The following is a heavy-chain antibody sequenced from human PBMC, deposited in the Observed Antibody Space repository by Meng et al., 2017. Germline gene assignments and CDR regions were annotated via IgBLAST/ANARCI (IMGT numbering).Heavy chain of an antibody. V-gene: IGHV4-4*07. D-gene: IGHD3-10*01. CDR2: IYTSGRT. J-gene: IGHJ5*02. Sequence: GSLRLSCTVSGGSISSYYWSWIRQPAGKGLEWIGRIYTSGRTNYNPSLKSRVTMSVDTSKNQFSLKLSSVTAADTAVYYCARAQRITMVRGVIHTINWFDPWGQGTLVTVSS. CDR1: GGSISSYY. CDR3: ARAQRITMVRGVIHTINWFDP.